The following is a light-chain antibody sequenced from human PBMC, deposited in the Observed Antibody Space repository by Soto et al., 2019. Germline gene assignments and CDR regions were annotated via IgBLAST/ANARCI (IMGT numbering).Light chain of an antibody. CDR2: GAS. V-gene: IGKV1-39*01. Sequence: DIQMTQSPSSLSASVGDRVTITCRASQSISSYLNWYQHKQGKAPKLLIYGASSLQSGVPSRFSGSGSGTDGTITISSLQPEDCATYDCLQHYNFSWTFGQGTKVDIK. CDR3: LQHYNFSWT. J-gene: IGKJ1*01. CDR1: QSISSY.